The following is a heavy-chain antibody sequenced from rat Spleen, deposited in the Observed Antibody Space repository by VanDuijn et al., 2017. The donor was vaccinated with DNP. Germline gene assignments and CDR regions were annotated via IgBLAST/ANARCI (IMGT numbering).Heavy chain of an antibody. CDR1: AYSITSNY. V-gene: IGHV3-1*01. Sequence: EVQLQESGPGLVKPSQSLSLTCSVTAYSITSNYWGWIRQFPGNKMGWIGHISYSGTTSYNPSLKSRISITRDTSKNQFFLQLNSVTPEDTATYYCVRYIYNNFGFDYWGQGVMVTVSS. D-gene: IGHD1-10*01. CDR3: VRYIYNNFGFDY. J-gene: IGHJ2*01. CDR2: ISYSGTT.